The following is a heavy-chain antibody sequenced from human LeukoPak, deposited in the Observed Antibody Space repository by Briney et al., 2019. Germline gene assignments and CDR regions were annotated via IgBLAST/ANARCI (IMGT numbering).Heavy chain of an antibody. V-gene: IGHV3-66*01. Sequence: PGGSLRLSCAASGFTVSSNYMSWVRQAPGKGLEWVSVIYSGGGTYHADSVKGRFTISRDNSKNTLYLQMNSLRAEDTAVYYCARASFWFDGSGYYFDYWGQGSLVTVSS. CDR2: IYSGGGT. CDR1: GFTVSSNY. CDR3: ARASFWFDGSGYYFDY. D-gene: IGHD3-22*01. J-gene: IGHJ4*02.